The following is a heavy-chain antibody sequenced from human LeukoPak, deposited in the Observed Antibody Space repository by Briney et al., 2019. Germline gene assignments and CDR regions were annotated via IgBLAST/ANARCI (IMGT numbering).Heavy chain of an antibody. CDR1: AYTFTGYY. J-gene: IGHJ3*02. Sequence: ASVKVSCKASAYTFTGYYMHWVGQAHGQGLEWMGRINPNSGGTNYTQKFQGRVTITADKTTSTAYMELSSLRSEDTAVYYCARGRAMKDYGDYQDAFDIWGQGTMVTVSS. D-gene: IGHD4-17*01. CDR3: ARGRAMKDYGDYQDAFDI. CDR2: INPNSGGT. V-gene: IGHV1-2*06.